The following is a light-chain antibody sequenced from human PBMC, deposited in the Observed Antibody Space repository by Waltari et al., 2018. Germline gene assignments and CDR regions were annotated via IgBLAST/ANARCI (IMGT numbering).Light chain of an antibody. V-gene: IGKV3-20*01. Sequence: IVLTQSPGTLSLSPGDRATLPCRASQSVRRSLAWYQQKPGQAPKLLIYGASTRATGIPDRFTGSGSGTDFSLTISSLEPEDFAIYFCQHYVRLPATFGQGTKVEIK. CDR2: GAS. CDR1: QSVRRS. J-gene: IGKJ1*01. CDR3: QHYVRLPAT.